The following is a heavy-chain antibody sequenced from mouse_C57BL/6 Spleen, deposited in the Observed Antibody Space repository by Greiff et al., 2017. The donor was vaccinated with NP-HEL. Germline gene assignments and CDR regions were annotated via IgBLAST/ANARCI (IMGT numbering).Heavy chain of an antibody. J-gene: IGHJ4*01. CDR2: IWSGGST. CDR3: ARNFGDYDYAMDY. V-gene: IGHV2-2*01. D-gene: IGHD2-4*01. CDR1: GFSLTSYG. Sequence: VKLVESGPGLVQPSQSLSITCTVSGFSLTSYGVHWVRQSPGKGLEWLGVIWSGGSTDYNAAFISRLSISKDNSKSQVFFKMNSLQADDTAIYYCARNFGDYDYAMDYWGQGTSVTVSS.